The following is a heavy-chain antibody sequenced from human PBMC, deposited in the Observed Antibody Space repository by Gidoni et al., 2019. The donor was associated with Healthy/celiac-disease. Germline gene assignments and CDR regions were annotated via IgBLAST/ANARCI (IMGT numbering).Heavy chain of an antibody. CDR2: IYYSGST. J-gene: IGHJ4*02. D-gene: IGHD3-10*01. CDR1: GGSISSGGYY. CDR3: ARALNWAYGSGSYTALYYFDY. V-gene: IGHV4-31*03. Sequence: QVQLQESGPGLVKPSQTLSITCTVSGGSISSGGYYWSWIRQHPGKGLEWIGYIYYSGSTYYNPSLKSRVTISVDTSKNQFSLKLSSVTAADTAVYYCARALNWAYGSGSYTALYYFDYWGQGTLVTVSS.